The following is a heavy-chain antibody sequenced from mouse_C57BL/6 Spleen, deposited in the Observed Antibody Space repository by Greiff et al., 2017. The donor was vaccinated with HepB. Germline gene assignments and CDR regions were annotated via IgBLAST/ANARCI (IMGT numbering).Heavy chain of an antibody. J-gene: IGHJ2*01. V-gene: IGHV3-6*01. CDR2: ISYDGSN. Sequence: EVQLQESGPGLVKPSQSLSLTCSVTGYSITSGYYWNWIRQFPGNKLEWMGYISYDGSNNYNPSLKNRISITRDTSKNQFFLKLNSVTTEDTATYYCARSITTVVPHFDYWGQGTTLTVSS. CDR3: ARSITTVVPHFDY. CDR1: GYSITSGYY. D-gene: IGHD1-1*01.